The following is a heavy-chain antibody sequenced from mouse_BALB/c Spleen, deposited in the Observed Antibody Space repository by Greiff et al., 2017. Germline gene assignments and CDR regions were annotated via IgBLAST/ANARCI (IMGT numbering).Heavy chain of an antibody. J-gene: IGHJ3*01. V-gene: IGHV5-4*02. Sequence: EVKLMESGGGLVKPGGSLKLSCAASGFTFSDYYMYWVRQTPEKRLEWVATISDGGSYTYYPDSVKGRFTISRDNAKNNLYLQMSSLKSEDTAMYYCARGGDGYVPFAYWGQGTLVTVSA. CDR3: ARGGDGYVPFAY. D-gene: IGHD2-2*01. CDR2: ISDGGSYT. CDR1: GFTFSDYY.